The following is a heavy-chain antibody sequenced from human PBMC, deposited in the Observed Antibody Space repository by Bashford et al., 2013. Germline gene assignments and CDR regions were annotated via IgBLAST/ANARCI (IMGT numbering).Heavy chain of an antibody. CDR3: DS. CDR1: GFTFTDYY. V-gene: IGHV1-2*02. CDR2: INPKNGGT. Sequence: VASVKVSCKTSGFTFTDYYIHWVRQAPGQGLEWVGRINPKNGGTDFAPKFQGRVTMTRDTSISTAYMELSKLKSDDTAIYYFDSWGQGTLVTVSS. J-gene: IGHJ4*02.